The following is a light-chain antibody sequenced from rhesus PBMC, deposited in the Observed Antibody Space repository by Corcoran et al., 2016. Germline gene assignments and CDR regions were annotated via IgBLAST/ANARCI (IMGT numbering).Light chain of an antibody. V-gene: IGKV3S9*01. J-gene: IGKJ1*01. CDR3: QQYSNWPWT. CDR2: GAS. Sequence: EIVMTQSPATLSLSPGERATLSCRASQSVSSYVAWYQQKPEQAPRLLIYGASSRATGIPDRFRGRGAETDFTLTISSLEPEDFAVYDCQQYSNWPWTFGQGTKVEIK. CDR1: QSVSSY.